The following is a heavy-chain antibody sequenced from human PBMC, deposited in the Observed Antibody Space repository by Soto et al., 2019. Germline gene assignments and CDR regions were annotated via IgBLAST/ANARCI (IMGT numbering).Heavy chain of an antibody. J-gene: IGHJ4*02. CDR2: INPSGGGT. V-gene: IGHV1-46*01. Sequence: APVKVACKASGYTLSSYYMHWVRQAHGPGYEWMGIINPSGGGTTYAQKFQGRVTMTRDTSTSTVYMELSSLRSEDTAVYYCARYDYNGYYFDYSGQGTLVTVYS. D-gene: IGHD4-4*01. CDR1: GYTLSSYY. CDR3: ARYDYNGYYFDY.